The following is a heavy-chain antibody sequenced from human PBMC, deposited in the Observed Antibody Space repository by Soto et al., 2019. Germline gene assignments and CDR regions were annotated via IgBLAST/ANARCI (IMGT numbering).Heavy chain of an antibody. CDR2: ISSSSVTM. V-gene: IGHV3-48*02. D-gene: IGHD1-26*01. J-gene: IGHJ4*02. CDR3: ARDRHYPGHTPFDY. CDR1: GFTFSSYS. Sequence: EVQLVESGGGLVQPGGSLRLSCAASGFTFSSYSMNWVRQAPGKGLEWVSYISSSSVTMSYADSVKGRFTVSRDNAKNSLYLQMNSLRDEDTAVYYCARDRHYPGHTPFDYWGQGTLVTVSS.